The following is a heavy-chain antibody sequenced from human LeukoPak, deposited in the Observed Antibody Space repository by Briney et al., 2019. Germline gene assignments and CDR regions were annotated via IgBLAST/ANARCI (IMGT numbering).Heavy chain of an antibody. V-gene: IGHV3-33*06. D-gene: IGHD1-26*01. CDR1: GFTFSSYG. J-gene: IGHJ4*02. CDR3: AKDVGATNSGFDY. CDR2: IWYDRSNK. Sequence: GRSLRLPCAASGFTFSSYGMHWVRQAPGKGLEWVAVIWYDRSNKYYADSVKGRFTISRDNSKNTLYPQMNSLRAEDTAVYYCAKDVGATNSGFDYWGQGTLVTVSS.